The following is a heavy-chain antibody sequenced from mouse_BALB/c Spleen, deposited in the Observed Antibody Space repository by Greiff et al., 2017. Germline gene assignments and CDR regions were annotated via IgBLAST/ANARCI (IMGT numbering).Heavy chain of an antibody. CDR3: ARIAGGYYRYIFDY. Sequence: QVTLNVSGPGILQPSQTLSLTCSFSGFSLSTSGMSVGWIRQPSGKGLEWLAHIWWNDDKYYNPALKSRLTISKDTSNNQVFLKIASVVTADTATYYCARIAGGYYRYIFDYWGQGTTLTVSS. V-gene: IGHV8-8*01. J-gene: IGHJ2*01. CDR2: IWWNDDK. CDR1: GFSLSTSGMS. D-gene: IGHD2-14*01.